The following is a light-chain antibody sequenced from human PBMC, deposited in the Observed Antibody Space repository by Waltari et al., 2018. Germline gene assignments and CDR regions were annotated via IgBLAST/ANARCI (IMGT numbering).Light chain of an antibody. CDR2: DKN. CDR1: SLHIRPVYD. CDR3: QSYDSSLSGWV. Sequence: QSVLTRPPSVSGAPGQRLAISGPGSSLHIRPVYDVHRYQQLPATDPKPLIYDKNNRPSGVPDRLSGSKSGTSASLAITARQAEDEDDYYCQSYDSSLSGWVFGGGTKLTVL. V-gene: IGLV1-40*01. J-gene: IGLJ2*01.